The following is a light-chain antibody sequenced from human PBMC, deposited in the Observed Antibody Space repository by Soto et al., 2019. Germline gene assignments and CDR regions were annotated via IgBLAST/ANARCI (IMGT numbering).Light chain of an antibody. CDR1: QSVSSTY. V-gene: IGKV3-20*01. CDR3: QQYGSSPTT. Sequence: EIVLTQSPGTLSLSPGERATLSCRASQSVSSTYLIWYQQKPGQAPRLLIYGASSRATGVPDRFSGGGSGTEFTLTISRLEPEDFEVYYCQQYGSSPTTFGGGTKVDIK. J-gene: IGKJ4*01. CDR2: GAS.